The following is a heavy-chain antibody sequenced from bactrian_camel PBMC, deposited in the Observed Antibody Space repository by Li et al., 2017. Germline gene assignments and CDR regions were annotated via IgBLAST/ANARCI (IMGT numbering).Heavy chain of an antibody. V-gene: IGHV3S40*01. CDR3: ATGPLTINY. D-gene: IGHD8*01. CDR2: IYSRGHDT. CDR1: GYDISSYC. Sequence: VQLVESGGGSVQAGGSLRLSCVASGYDISSYCMGWFRQAPGKEREGVAAIYSRGHDTYYADSVKGRFTISRDNAKNTVYLQMHSLKADDTALYYCATGPLTINYWGQGTQVTVS. J-gene: IGHJ4*01.